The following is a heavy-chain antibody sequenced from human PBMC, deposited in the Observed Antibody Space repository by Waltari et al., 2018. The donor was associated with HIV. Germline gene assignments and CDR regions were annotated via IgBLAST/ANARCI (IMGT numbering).Heavy chain of an antibody. CDR3: AKGSGGDWNYFGDFDY. CDR2: ISLNRDYT. Sequence: EVQLVESGGGLVQPGRSLRLSCAASGFTFDDYALHWVRQAPGKGLGWGSGISLNRDYTGNADSVKGRFTISRDNAKNSLYLQMNSLRAEDTALYYCAKGSGGDWNYFGDFDYWGQGTLVTVSS. V-gene: IGHV3-9*01. J-gene: IGHJ4*02. CDR1: GFTFDDYA. D-gene: IGHD1-7*01.